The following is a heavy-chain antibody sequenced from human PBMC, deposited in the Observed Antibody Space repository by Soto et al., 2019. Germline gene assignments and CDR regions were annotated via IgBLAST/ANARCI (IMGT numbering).Heavy chain of an antibody. Sequence: ASVKVSCKASGYTFTSYGISWVRQAPGQGLEWIGWISAYNGNTNYAQKLQGRVTMTTDTSTSPAYMELRSLRSDDTAVYYCARELLRGYSYGNGMDVWGQGTTVTVSS. D-gene: IGHD5-18*01. CDR2: ISAYNGNT. V-gene: IGHV1-18*01. CDR1: GYTFTSYG. CDR3: ARELLRGYSYGNGMDV. J-gene: IGHJ6*02.